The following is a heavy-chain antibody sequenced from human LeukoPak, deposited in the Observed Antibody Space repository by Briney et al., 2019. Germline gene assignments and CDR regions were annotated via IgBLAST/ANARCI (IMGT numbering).Heavy chain of an antibody. CDR1: GFTVSSNY. J-gene: IGHJ4*02. Sequence: PGGSLRLSCVASGFTVSSNYMSWVRQAPGKGLEWVSVIYTGSYTHYADSVKGRFTISRDISKNTVYLETNSLRAEDTAVYYCARDGTSPLWGQGTLVTVSS. V-gene: IGHV3-53*01. D-gene: IGHD1-14*01. CDR2: IYTGSYT. CDR3: ARDGTSPL.